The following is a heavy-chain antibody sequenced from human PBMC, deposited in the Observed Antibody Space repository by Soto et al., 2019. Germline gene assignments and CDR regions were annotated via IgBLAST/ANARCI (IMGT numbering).Heavy chain of an antibody. CDR2: TYYRSKWYN. D-gene: IGHD6-19*01. CDR3: ERGVAGTLGMDV. V-gene: IGHV6-1*01. J-gene: IGHJ6*02. Sequence: SQTLSVTCAISGDSISSDCAAWNWIRQSPSRGLEWLGRTYYRSKWYNDYAESVKSRITINPDTSKNQFSLQLNSVTPEDTAVNYCERGVAGTLGMDVWGQGTTVTVS. CDR1: GDSISSDCAA.